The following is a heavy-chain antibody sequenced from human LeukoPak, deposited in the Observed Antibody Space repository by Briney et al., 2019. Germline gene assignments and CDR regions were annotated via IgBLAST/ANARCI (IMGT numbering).Heavy chain of an antibody. V-gene: IGHV3-48*03. Sequence: QPEGSLRLSCAASGFTFSNYEMNWVRQAPGKGLEWVSYISSSGSTIYYADSVKGRFTISRDNSKNTLYLQMNSLRAEDTAVYYCAKDKRRELLPGYPSRKDYYFDYWGQGTLVTVSS. CDR1: GFTFSNYE. J-gene: IGHJ4*02. CDR3: AKDKRRELLPGYPSRKDYYFDY. CDR2: ISSSGSTI. D-gene: IGHD1-26*01.